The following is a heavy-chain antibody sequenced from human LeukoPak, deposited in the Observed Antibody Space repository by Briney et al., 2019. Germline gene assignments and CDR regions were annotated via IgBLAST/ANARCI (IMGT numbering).Heavy chain of an antibody. Sequence: GGSLRLSCAASGFTFSSYWMSWVRQAPGKGLEWVANIKQDGSEKYYVDSVKGRFTISRDNAKNSLYLQMNSLRAEDTAVYYCAREADRGETDAFDIWGQGTMVTVSS. J-gene: IGHJ3*02. CDR3: AREADRGETDAFDI. V-gene: IGHV3-7*01. CDR1: GFTFSSYW. D-gene: IGHD2-15*01. CDR2: IKQDGSEK.